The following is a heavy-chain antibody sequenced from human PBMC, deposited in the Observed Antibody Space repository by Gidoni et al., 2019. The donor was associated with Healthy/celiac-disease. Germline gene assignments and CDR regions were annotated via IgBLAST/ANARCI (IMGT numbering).Heavy chain of an antibody. CDR2: ISYDGSNK. CDR1: GFTFSSYA. J-gene: IGHJ6*02. CDR3: ARDDGGGAYGMDV. V-gene: IGHV3-30*04. Sequence: QVQLVESGGGVVQPGRSLRLSCAASGFTFSSYAMHWVREALGKGLEGVAGISYDGSNKYYADSVKGRFTISRDNSKNTRYLQMNSLRAEDTAVYYCARDDGGGAYGMDVWGQGTTVTVSS. D-gene: IGHD2-21*01.